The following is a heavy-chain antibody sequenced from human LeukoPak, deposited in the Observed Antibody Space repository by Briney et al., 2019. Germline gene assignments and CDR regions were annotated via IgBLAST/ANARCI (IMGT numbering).Heavy chain of an antibody. D-gene: IGHD6-13*01. Sequence: GGSLRLSCAASGFTFSSYWMSWVRQAPGKGLEWVANIKHDGSEKYYVDSVKGRFAISRDNAKNSLYLQMNSLRVEDTAVCYCARTDSSSYYRYYLHMDVWGKGTTVTVSS. CDR3: ARTDSSSYYRYYLHMDV. CDR1: GFTFSSYW. J-gene: IGHJ6*03. CDR2: IKHDGSEK. V-gene: IGHV3-7*01.